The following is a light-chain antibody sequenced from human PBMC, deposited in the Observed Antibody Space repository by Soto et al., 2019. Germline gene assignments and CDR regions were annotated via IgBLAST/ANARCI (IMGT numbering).Light chain of an antibody. V-gene: IGKV3-20*01. Sequence: EIVLTQSPGTLSLSPGERATLSCRASQSVSSSYLAWYQQKPGQAPRLLIYVASSRATGIPDRFSGSVSGTDFTLTISRLEPEDFAVYYCQQYGSSPLAFCQGTRLEIK. CDR2: VAS. J-gene: IGKJ5*01. CDR1: QSVSSSY. CDR3: QQYGSSPLA.